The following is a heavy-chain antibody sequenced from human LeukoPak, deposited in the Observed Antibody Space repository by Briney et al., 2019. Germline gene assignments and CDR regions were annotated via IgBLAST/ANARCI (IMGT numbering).Heavy chain of an antibody. CDR3: ARVVLDRGWSELDY. Sequence: SETLSLTCTVSGGSISSYYWSWIRQPPGKGLEWIGYMYYSGSTNYNPSLKSRVTISVDTSKNQFSLKLSSVTAADTAVYYCARVVLDRGWSELDYWGQGTLVTVSS. CDR2: MYYSGST. V-gene: IGHV4-59*01. CDR1: GGSISSYY. J-gene: IGHJ4*02. D-gene: IGHD2-15*01.